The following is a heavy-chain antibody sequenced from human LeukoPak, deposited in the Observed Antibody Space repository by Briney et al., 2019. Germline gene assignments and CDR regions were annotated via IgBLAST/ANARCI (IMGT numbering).Heavy chain of an antibody. D-gene: IGHD3-9*01. J-gene: IGHJ4*02. V-gene: IGHV3-48*03. CDR3: ARGLTYDILTGYYTGGDY. Sequence: PGGSLRLSCAASGFTFSSYEMNWVRQAPGRGLEWVSYISSSGSTIYYADSVKGRFTISRDNAKNSLYLQMNSLRAEDTAVYYCARGLTYDILTGYYTGGDYWGQGTLVTVSS. CDR1: GFTFSSYE. CDR2: ISSSGSTI.